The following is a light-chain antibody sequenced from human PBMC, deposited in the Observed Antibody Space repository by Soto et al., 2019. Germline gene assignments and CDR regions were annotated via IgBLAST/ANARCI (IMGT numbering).Light chain of an antibody. J-gene: IGKJ1*01. V-gene: IGKV1-39*01. CDR1: QTISSR. CDR3: QQSHSRVT. Sequence: DIQMTQSTSSLSASVGDIVTISCRASQTISSRLSWYQQEPGKAPRLLIYAASRLQSGVPSRFTGSGSGTDFTLTISGLQPEDFATYYCQQSHSRVTCGQGTRWIS. CDR2: AAS.